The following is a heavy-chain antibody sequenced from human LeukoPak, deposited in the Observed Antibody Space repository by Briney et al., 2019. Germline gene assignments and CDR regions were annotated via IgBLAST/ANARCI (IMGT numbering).Heavy chain of an antibody. CDR1: GFTFSSYS. Sequence: GGSLRLSCAASGFTFSSYSINWVRQAPGKGLEWVAFMRHDGSNIYYADSVEGRFTISRDNSKNTLYVQMNSLRPEDTAVYYCAKSAPGVSGWYAFDFWGQGTLVTVSS. CDR3: AKSAPGVSGWYAFDF. J-gene: IGHJ4*02. D-gene: IGHD6-19*01. CDR2: MRHDGSNI. V-gene: IGHV3-30*02.